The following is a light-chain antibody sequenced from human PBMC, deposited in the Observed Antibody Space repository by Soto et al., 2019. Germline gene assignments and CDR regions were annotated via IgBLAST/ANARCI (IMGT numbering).Light chain of an antibody. CDR2: YHN. CDR1: SSNIGSNT. J-gene: IGLJ2*01. CDR3: ATWDDSLNVVL. Sequence: QSVLTQPPSASGTPGQRDTISCSGSSSNIGSNTVSWYQHLPGTAPKLLIYYHNQRPSGVPDRFSGSKSGTSASLAISGLQSEDEANYYCATWDDSLNVVLFGGGTKLTVL. V-gene: IGLV1-44*01.